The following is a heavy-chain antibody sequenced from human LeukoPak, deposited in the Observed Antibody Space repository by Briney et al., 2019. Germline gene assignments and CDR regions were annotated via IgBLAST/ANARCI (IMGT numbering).Heavy chain of an antibody. CDR2: INHSGTT. D-gene: IGHD4-17*01. CDR1: GGSFNGYY. CDR3: ASDDYGDLVNAFDI. J-gene: IGHJ3*02. V-gene: IGHV4-34*01. Sequence: PSETLSLTCAVYGGSFNGYYWNWIRQLPGKGLEWIGEINHSGTTKHNTSLKSRVTISVDTSKNQFSLKVRSVTAADTAVYYCASDDYGDLVNAFDIWGQGTMVTVSS.